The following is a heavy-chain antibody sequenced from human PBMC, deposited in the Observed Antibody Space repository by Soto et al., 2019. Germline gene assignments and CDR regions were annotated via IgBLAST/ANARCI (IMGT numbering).Heavy chain of an antibody. CDR2: ISGTASRT. V-gene: IGHV3-23*01. Sequence: VGSLRLSCAGSGFTPTTTPLSWVRQPPGKGLEWVTTISGTASRTYYVDPVKGRFFVSRDNSKNTVTLQMNNLTLDDTAVYYCATSFRYFDNWGQGTRVTVSS. J-gene: IGHJ4*02. CDR1: GFTPTTTP. D-gene: IGHD3-9*01. CDR3: ATSFRYFDN.